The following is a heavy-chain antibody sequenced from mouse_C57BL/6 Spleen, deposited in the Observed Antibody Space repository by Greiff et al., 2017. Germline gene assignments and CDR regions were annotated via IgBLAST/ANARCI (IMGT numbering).Heavy chain of an antibody. CDR3: ARRGYGSSYFDY. J-gene: IGHJ2*01. V-gene: IGHV1-55*01. Sequence: VQLQQPGAELVKPGASVKMSCKASGYTFTSYWITWVKQRPGQGLEWIGDIYPGSGSTNNNEKFKSKATLTVDTSSSTAYMQLSSLTSEDSAVYYCARRGYGSSYFDYWGQGTTLTVSS. CDR2: IYPGSGST. CDR1: GYTFTSYW. D-gene: IGHD1-1*01.